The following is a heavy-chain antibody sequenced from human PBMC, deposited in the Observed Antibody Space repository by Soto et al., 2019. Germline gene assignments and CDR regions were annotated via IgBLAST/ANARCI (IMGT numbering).Heavy chain of an antibody. CDR3: ARHYGSGSYGPGFDY. CDR1: GGSISSYY. J-gene: IGHJ4*02. Sequence: PSETLSLTCTVSGGSISSYYWSWIRQPPGKGLEWIGYIYYSGSTNYNPSLKSRVTISVDTSKNQFSLKLSSVTAADTAVYYCARHYGSGSYGPGFDYRGQGTLVTVSS. V-gene: IGHV4-59*08. CDR2: IYYSGST. D-gene: IGHD3-10*01.